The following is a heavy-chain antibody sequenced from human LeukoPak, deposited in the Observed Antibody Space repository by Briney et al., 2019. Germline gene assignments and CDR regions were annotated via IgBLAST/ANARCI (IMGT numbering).Heavy chain of an antibody. CDR2: IYYSGST. V-gene: IGHV4-59*08. CDR1: GGSISSYY. D-gene: IGHD6-6*01. Sequence: PSETLSLTCAVSGGSISSYYWSWIRQPPGKGLEWIGYIYYSGSTNYNPSLKSRVTISVDTSKNQFSLKLSSVTAADTAVYYCARQQLASSVYYYYYGMDVWGQGTTVTVSS. CDR3: ARQQLASSVYYYYYGMDV. J-gene: IGHJ6*02.